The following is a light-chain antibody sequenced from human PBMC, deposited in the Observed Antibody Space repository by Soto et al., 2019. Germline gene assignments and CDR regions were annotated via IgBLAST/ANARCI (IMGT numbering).Light chain of an antibody. CDR3: SSHTSGSTRV. V-gene: IGLV2-14*01. CDR1: FSEVGGYDY. CDR2: EVT. J-gene: IGLJ1*01. Sequence: QSALTQPASVSGSPGQSIAISCTGTFSEVGGYDYASWYQQHPDKAPKLMIYEVTKRPSGVSNRFSGSKSGNTASLTISGLQPEDEADYYCSSHTSGSTRVFGSGTKVTVL.